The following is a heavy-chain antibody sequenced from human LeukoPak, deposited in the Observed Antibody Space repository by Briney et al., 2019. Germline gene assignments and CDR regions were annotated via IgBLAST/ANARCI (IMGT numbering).Heavy chain of an antibody. CDR2: IIHGGST. D-gene: IGHD6-6*01. V-gene: IGHV4-34*09. CDR3: ARGSSIAAPTFDY. Sequence: KASETLSLTCAVYGGSFSAYYWSWIRQPPGKGLEWIGKIIHGGSTNYNPSLKSRVTISVDTSKNQFSLKLSSVTAADTAVYYCARGSSIAAPTFDYWGQGTLVTVSS. J-gene: IGHJ4*02. CDR1: GGSFSAYY.